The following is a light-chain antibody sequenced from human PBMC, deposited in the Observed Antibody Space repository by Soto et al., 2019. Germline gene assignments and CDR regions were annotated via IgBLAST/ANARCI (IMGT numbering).Light chain of an antibody. CDR1: SSDFGGYNF. Sequence: QSVLAQPASVSGSPGQSITISCTGTSSDFGGYNFASWYQHRPGKAPKLMIYAVSNRPSGVSNRFSGSKSGNTASLTISGLQAEDEADYYCCSYTSYSHYVFGAGTKVIVL. J-gene: IGLJ1*01. CDR3: CSYTSYSHYV. CDR2: AVS. V-gene: IGLV2-14*01.